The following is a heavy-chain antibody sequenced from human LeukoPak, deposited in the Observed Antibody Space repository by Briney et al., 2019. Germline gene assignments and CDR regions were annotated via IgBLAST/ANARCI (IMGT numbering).Heavy chain of an antibody. V-gene: IGHV4-59*12. CDR2: IYYSGST. D-gene: IGHD3-3*01. Sequence: SETLSLTCTVSGGSISSYYWSWIRQPPGKGLEWIGYIYYSGSTNYNPSLKSRVTISVDTSKNQFSLKLSSVTAADTAVYFCAIGPGGYYFDYWGQGTLVTVSS. CDR1: GGSISSYY. J-gene: IGHJ4*02. CDR3: AIGPGGYYFDY.